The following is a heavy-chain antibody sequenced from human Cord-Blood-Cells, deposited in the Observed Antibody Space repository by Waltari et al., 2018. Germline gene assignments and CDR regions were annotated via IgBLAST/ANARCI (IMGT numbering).Heavy chain of an antibody. D-gene: IGHD1-26*01. CDR1: GFTFSSYA. J-gene: IGHJ3*02. V-gene: IGHV3-23*01. CDR3: AKDAPLIVGATQAFDI. Sequence: EVQLLESGGGLVQPGGSLRHSCAASGFTFSSYAMSWVRQAPGKGLEWVSAISGSGGSTDYADSVKGRFTISRDNSKNTLYLQMNSLRAEDTAVYYCAKDAPLIVGATQAFDIWGQGTMVTVSS. CDR2: ISGSGGST.